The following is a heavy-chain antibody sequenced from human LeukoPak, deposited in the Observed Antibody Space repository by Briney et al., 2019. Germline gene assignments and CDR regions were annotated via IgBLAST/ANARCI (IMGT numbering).Heavy chain of an antibody. CDR1: GFTFNSYA. V-gene: IGHV3-30-3*01. D-gene: IGHD5-12*01. J-gene: IGHJ4*02. CDR3: ASTHPWDIVASY. CDR2: ISYDGSNK. Sequence: PGGSLRLSCAASGFTFNSYAMHWVRQAPGKGLEWVAVISYDGSNKYYADSVKGRFTISRDNSKNTLYLQMNSLRAEDTAVYYCASTHPWDIVASYWGQGTLVTVSS.